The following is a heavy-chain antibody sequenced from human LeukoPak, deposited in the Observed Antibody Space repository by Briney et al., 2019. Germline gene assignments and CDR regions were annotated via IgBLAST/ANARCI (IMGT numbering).Heavy chain of an antibody. Sequence: PSETLSLTCTVSGGSVNSHYWSWIRQPPGMGLEWMGYPYFSGSTGYKPPLKSRVSRSVATSKNQFSLRLSSVTAADTAVYYCARPYDSSGYYIRGAFDIWGQGAMVTVS. J-gene: IGHJ3*02. CDR2: PYFSGST. D-gene: IGHD3-22*01. V-gene: IGHV4-59*02. CDR3: ARPYDSSGYYIRGAFDI. CDR1: GGSVNSHY.